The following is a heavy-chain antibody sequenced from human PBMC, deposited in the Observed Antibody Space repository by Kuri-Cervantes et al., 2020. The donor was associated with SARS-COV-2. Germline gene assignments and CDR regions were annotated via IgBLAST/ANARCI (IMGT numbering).Heavy chain of an antibody. CDR1: GGSISSYY. Sequence: GSLRLSCTVSGGSISSYYWSWIRQPPGKGLEWIGYIYYSGSTNYNPSLKSRVTISVDTSKNQFFLKLSSVTAADTAVYYCAKDEGDIVVVPAATGYWGQGTLVTVSS. D-gene: IGHD2-2*01. CDR3: AKDEGDIVVVPAATGY. V-gene: IGHV4-59*12. CDR2: IYYSGST. J-gene: IGHJ4*02.